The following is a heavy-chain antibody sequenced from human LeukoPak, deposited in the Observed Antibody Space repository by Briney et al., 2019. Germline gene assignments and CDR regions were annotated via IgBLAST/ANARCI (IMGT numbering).Heavy chain of an antibody. V-gene: IGHV3-74*01. J-gene: IGHJ4*02. Sequence: GGSLRLSCAASGFTFSNHWMHWVRQAPGKGLMWVSRISRGASRTDYADSVKGRFTISRDNAKNSLYLQMNSLRAEDTALYYCAKDMGDIVVVPAAPDYWGQGTLVTVSS. CDR2: ISRGASRT. CDR3: AKDMGDIVVVPAAPDY. CDR1: GFTFSNHW. D-gene: IGHD2-2*01.